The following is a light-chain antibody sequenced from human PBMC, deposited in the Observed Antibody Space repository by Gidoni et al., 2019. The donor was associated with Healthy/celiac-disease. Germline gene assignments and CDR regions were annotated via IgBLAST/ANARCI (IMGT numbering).Light chain of an antibody. V-gene: IGKV2-28*01. CDR2: LCS. J-gene: IGKJ1*01. CDR1: QSLLHSNGYNY. CDR3: MQALQTPWT. Sequence: DIVMTQSPLSLPVTPGEPASISCRSSQSLLHSNGYNYLDWYLQKPGQAPQLLIDLCSNRASGVPDRFSGSGSGTDFTLKISRVEAEEVGVYYCMQALQTPWTCGQXTKVEIK.